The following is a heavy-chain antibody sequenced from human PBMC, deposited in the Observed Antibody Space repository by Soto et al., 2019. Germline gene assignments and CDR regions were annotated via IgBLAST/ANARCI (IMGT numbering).Heavy chain of an antibody. Sequence: EVQLLESGGGLEKPGGSLRLSCAASGFTFSSYGMTWVRQAPGKWLECVSGISGSGDITVYAHSVNSRFTISRDNAKNTMYLQMHILRAEYTAVYYCANDNYYYWCQGTLGTVSS. D-gene: IGHD4-4*01. CDR2: ISGSGDIT. V-gene: IGHV3-23*01. CDR1: GFTFSSYG. J-gene: IGHJ4*02. CDR3: ANDNYYY.